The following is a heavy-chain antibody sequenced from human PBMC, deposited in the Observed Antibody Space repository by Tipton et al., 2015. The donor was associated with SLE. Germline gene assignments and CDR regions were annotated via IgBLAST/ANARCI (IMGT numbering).Heavy chain of an antibody. CDR3: TRGRWTTLTRAYYFDY. CDR1: GFNFNDYT. V-gene: IGHV3-49*04. J-gene: IGHJ4*02. Sequence: RSLRLSCTTSGFNFNDYTINWVRQAPGTGLEWVGLIRDFLHERTTEYAASVKDRFSISRDDSKNIAYLQMNSLRTEDTAVYFCTRGRWTTLTRAYYFDYWGQGALVTVAS. D-gene: IGHD5-24*01. CDR2: IRDFLHERTT.